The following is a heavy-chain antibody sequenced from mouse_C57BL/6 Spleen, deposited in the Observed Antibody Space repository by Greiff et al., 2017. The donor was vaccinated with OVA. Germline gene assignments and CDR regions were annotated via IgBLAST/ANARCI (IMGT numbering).Heavy chain of an antibody. V-gene: IGHV1-80*01. CDR2: IYPGDGDT. Sequence: VKLMESGAELVKPGASVKISCKASGYAFSSYWMNWVKQRPGKGLEWIGQIYPGDGDTNYNGKFKGKATLTADKSSSTAYMQLSSLTSEDSAVYFCARSGDYGSSYGFAYWGQGTLVTVSA. D-gene: IGHD1-1*01. CDR1: GYAFSSYW. CDR3: ARSGDYGSSYGFAY. J-gene: IGHJ3*01.